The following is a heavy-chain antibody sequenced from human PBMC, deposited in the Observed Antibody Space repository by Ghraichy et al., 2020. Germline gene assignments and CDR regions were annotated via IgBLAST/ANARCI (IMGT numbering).Heavy chain of an antibody. D-gene: IGHD2-2*01. CDR1: GFTFSSYS. CDR3: ARGGIDIVVVPAATLD. Sequence: GGSLRLSCAASGFTFSSYSMNWVRQAPGKGLEWVSSISSSSSYIYYADSVKGRFTISRDNAKNSLYLQMNSLRAEDTAVYYCARGGIDIVVVPAATLDWGQGTLVTVSS. CDR2: ISSSSSYI. V-gene: IGHV3-21*01. J-gene: IGHJ4*02.